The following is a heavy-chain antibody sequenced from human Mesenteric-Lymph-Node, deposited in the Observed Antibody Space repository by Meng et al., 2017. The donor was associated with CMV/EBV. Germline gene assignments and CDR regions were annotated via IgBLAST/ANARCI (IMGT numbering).Heavy chain of an antibody. V-gene: IGHV1-2*06. Sequence: ASVKVSCKASGNTFTDYYLHWVRQAPGQGLEWMGRINPNTGDTNYAQKFQGRVTLTRDTSITTAYMELTGLTSDDTAVYYCARVDDSSGYYVGGGWGQGTLVTVSS. CDR3: ARVDDSSGYYVGGG. D-gene: IGHD3-22*01. J-gene: IGHJ4*02. CDR2: INPNTGDT. CDR1: GNTFTDYY.